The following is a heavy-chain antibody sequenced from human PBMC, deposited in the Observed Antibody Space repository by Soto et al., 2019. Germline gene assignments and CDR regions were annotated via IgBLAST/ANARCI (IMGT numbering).Heavy chain of an antibody. CDR2: IKQDGTEK. CDR3: TTSPHRDSERVFV. CDR1: GLRISDYK. V-gene: IGHV3-7*01. J-gene: IGHJ6*02. Sequence: GGSLRLSCVDSGLRISDYKMSNFEMNWVRQAPGKGLEWVANIKQDGTEKYYVDSVRGRLTVSRDNAKSSLYLQMNSLRVEDTAVYYCTTSPHRDSERVFVWGHGTTVTVSS. D-gene: IGHD1-26*01.